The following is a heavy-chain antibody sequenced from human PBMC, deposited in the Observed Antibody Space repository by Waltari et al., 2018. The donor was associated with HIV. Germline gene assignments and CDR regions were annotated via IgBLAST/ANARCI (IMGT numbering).Heavy chain of an antibody. CDR2: ISWNSGSI. CDR1: GFTFDDYA. J-gene: IGHJ5*02. CDR3: AKGDGYSSSSDYSWFDP. Sequence: GGLVQPGRSLRLSCAASGFTFDDYAMHWVRQAPGKGLEWVSGISWNSGSIGYADSVKGRFTISRDNAKNSLYLQMNNLRTEDTALYYCAKGDGYSSSSDYSWFDPWGQGTLVTVSS. V-gene: IGHV3-9*01. D-gene: IGHD6-6*01.